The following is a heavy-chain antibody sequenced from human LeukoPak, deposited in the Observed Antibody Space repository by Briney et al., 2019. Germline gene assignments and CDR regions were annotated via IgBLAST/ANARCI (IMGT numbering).Heavy chain of an antibody. CDR2: IYNSGTT. CDR1: GGSISNSY. Sequence: SETLSLTCTVSGGSISNSYWSWIRQPPGKGLEWIGYIYNSGTTDYNPSLRSRVTMSVDTSKKQFSLRLSSVTAADTAVYYCARDSTYYYGSGSYPVLHWGQGTLVTVSS. V-gene: IGHV4-4*08. D-gene: IGHD3-10*01. CDR3: ARDSTYYYGSGSYPVLH. J-gene: IGHJ4*02.